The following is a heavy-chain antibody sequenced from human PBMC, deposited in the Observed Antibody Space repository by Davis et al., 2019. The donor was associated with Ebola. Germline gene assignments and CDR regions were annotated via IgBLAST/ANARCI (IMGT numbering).Heavy chain of an antibody. D-gene: IGHD6-19*01. J-gene: IGHJ4*02. Sequence: ASVKVSCKASGYPFTTYAMHWVRQAPGQGLEWLGWISADNADTKYSQKFQGRVTITKDTSATAGYMELSSLRSEDTAVYYCARATFAYNSGWYADYWGQGTLVTVSS. CDR2: ISADNADT. CDR1: GYPFTTYA. V-gene: IGHV1-3*01. CDR3: ARATFAYNSGWYADY.